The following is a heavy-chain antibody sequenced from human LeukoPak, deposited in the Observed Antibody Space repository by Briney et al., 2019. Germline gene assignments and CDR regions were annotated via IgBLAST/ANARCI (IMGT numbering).Heavy chain of an antibody. CDR1: TFTFSSYW. V-gene: IGHV3-7*04. Sequence: GGSLRLSCEASTFTFSSYWMSWVRQAPGKGLQWIANIRQDGNAKYYVDSVKGRFTISRDSAKNSLYLQMNSLRAEDTAVYYCARARYCSSTSCRVGYYYMDVWGKGTTVTVSS. CDR3: ARARYCSSTSCRVGYYYMDV. D-gene: IGHD2-2*01. J-gene: IGHJ6*03. CDR2: IRQDGNAK.